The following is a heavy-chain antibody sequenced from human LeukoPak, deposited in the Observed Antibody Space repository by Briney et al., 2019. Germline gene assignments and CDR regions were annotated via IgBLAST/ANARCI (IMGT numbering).Heavy chain of an antibody. Sequence: LGASVKVSCKASGYTFTSYGISWVRQAPGQGLEWMGWISAYNGNTNYAQKLQGRVTMTTDTSTSTAYMELRSLRSDDTAVYYCARANDYYYDSSGYRYYFDYWGQGTLVTVSS. D-gene: IGHD3-22*01. CDR3: ARANDYYYDSSGYRYYFDY. CDR1: GYTFTSYG. V-gene: IGHV1-18*01. CDR2: ISAYNGNT. J-gene: IGHJ4*02.